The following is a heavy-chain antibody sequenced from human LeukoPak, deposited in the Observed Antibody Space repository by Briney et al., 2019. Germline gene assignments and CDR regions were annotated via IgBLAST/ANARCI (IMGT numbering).Heavy chain of an antibody. Sequence: PGGSLRLSCAASGFTFSSYSMNWVRQAPGKGLEWVSSISSSSSYIYYEDSVKGRFTISRDNAKNSLYLQMNSLRAEDTAVYYCARGGFLVVVAATIDYWGQGTLVTVSS. CDR3: ARGGFLVVVAATIDY. CDR2: ISSSSSYI. V-gene: IGHV3-21*01. J-gene: IGHJ4*02. D-gene: IGHD2-15*01. CDR1: GFTFSSYS.